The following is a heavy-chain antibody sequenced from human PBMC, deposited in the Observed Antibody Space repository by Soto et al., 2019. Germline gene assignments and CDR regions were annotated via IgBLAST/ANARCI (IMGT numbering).Heavy chain of an antibody. Sequence: ASETLSLTCAVSGGSISSGGYSWSWIRQPPGKGLEWIGYIYHSGSTYYNPSLKSRVTISVDRSKNQFSLKLSSVTAADTAVYYCARAHVLRYSAGGVWFDPWGQGTLVTVSS. V-gene: IGHV4-30-2*01. CDR3: ARAHVLRYSAGGVWFDP. D-gene: IGHD3-9*01. CDR2: IYHSGST. J-gene: IGHJ5*02. CDR1: GGSISSGGYS.